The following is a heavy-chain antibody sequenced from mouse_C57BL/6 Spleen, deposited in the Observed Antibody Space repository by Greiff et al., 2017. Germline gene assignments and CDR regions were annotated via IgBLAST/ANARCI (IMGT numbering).Heavy chain of an antibody. Sequence: VQLQQSGPELVKPGASVKISCKASGYAFSSSWMNWVKQRPGKGLEWIGRNYPGDGDTNYNGKFKGKATLTADKSSSTAYMQLSSLTSEDSAVYFCARSIYYAMDYWGQGTSVTVSS. D-gene: IGHD2-10*02. V-gene: IGHV1-82*01. CDR1: GYAFSSSW. CDR3: ARSIYYAMDY. CDR2: NYPGDGDT. J-gene: IGHJ4*01.